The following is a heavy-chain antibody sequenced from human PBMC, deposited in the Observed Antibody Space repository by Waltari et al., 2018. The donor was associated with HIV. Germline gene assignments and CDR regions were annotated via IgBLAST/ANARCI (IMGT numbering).Heavy chain of an antibody. CDR1: GGSISSYY. Sequence: QVQLQESGPGLVKPSETLSLTCTVSGGSISSYYWSWIRQPPGKGLEWIGYIYYSGSTNYNPSLKSRVTISVDTSKNQFSLKLSSVTAADTAVYYCARDTYYYDRMGAFDIWGQGTMVTVSS. V-gene: IGHV4-59*01. J-gene: IGHJ3*02. D-gene: IGHD3-22*01. CDR2: IYYSGST. CDR3: ARDTYYYDRMGAFDI.